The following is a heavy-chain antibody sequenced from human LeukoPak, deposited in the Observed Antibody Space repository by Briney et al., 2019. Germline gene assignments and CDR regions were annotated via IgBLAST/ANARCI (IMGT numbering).Heavy chain of an antibody. Sequence: GGSLRLSCTVSGFTFSPYAMSWVRQAPGKGLEWVSSISTSGGNTYYADSVKGRFTISRDNSKNTLYPQMNSLRAEDSGVYYCSKGLAPTGTTHTAAGYWGQGTLVTVST. D-gene: IGHD1-1*01. V-gene: IGHV3-23*01. CDR2: ISTSGGNT. CDR1: GFTFSPYA. CDR3: SKGLAPTGTTHTAAGY. J-gene: IGHJ4*02.